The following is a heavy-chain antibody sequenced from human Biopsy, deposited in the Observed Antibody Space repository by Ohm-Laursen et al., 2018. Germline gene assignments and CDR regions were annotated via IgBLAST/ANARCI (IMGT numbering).Heavy chain of an antibody. Sequence: SVKVSCKTSGYTFSNFGISWVRQAPGRGLEWMGWISPYNGNGDYEKNFHGRVTLTADTSTSTVYMELRSLRSGDTAVYYCATSHYFESTGYAFDFWGQGTMVSVSS. CDR2: ISPYNGNG. D-gene: IGHD3-22*01. CDR3: ATSHYFESTGYAFDF. CDR1: GYTFSNFG. J-gene: IGHJ3*01. V-gene: IGHV1-18*01.